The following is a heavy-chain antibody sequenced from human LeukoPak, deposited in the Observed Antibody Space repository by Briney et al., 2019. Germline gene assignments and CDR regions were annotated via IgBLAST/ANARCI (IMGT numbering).Heavy chain of an antibody. CDR3: ARGHSSGYPDFDY. J-gene: IGHJ4*02. CDR2: INHSGST. D-gene: IGHD3-22*01. Sequence: PSETLSLTCAVYGGSFSGYYWSWIRQPPGKGLEWIGEINHSGSTDYNPSLKSRVTISVDTSKNQFSLKLSSVTAADTAVYYCARGHSSGYPDFDYWGQGTLVTVSS. CDR1: GGSFSGYY. V-gene: IGHV4-34*01.